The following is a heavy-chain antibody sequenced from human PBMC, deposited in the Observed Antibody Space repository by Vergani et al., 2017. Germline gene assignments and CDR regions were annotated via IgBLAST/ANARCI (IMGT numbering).Heavy chain of an antibody. CDR1: GFTFSSYA. CDR3: AKGGPLDILVVPPAMGVDY. J-gene: IGHJ4*02. D-gene: IGHD2-2*01. Sequence: EVQLVESGGGLVQPGGSLRLSCAASGFTFSSYAMSWVRQAPGKGLEWVSAISGSGGSTYYADSVKGGFTISRDNSKNTLYLQMNSLRAEDTAVYYCAKGGPLDILVVPPAMGVDYWGQGTLVTVSS. V-gene: IGHV3-23*04. CDR2: ISGSGGST.